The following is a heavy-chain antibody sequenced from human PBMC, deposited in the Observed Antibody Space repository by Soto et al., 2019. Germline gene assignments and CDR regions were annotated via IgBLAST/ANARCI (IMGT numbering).Heavy chain of an antibody. J-gene: IGHJ6*02. V-gene: IGHV5-10-1*01. CDR3: ASTDDYYGSGSRSPAKYYYYGMDV. Sequence: PGESLKISCKGSGYSFTSYWISWVRQMPGKGLEWMGRIDPSDSYTNYSPSFQGHVTISADKSISTAYLQWSGLKASDTAMYYCASTDDYYGSGSRSPAKYYYYGMDVWGQGTTVTVSS. CDR2: IDPSDSYT. CDR1: GYSFTSYW. D-gene: IGHD3-10*01.